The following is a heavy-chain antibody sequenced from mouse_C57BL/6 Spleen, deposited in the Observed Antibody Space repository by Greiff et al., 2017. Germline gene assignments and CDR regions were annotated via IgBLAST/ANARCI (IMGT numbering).Heavy chain of an antibody. CDR1: GFTIKNTY. CDR2: IDPANGNT. Sequence: VQLQQSVAELVRPGASVKLSCTASGFTIKNTYMHWVKQRPEQGLEWIGRIDPANGNTKYAPKFQGKATITADTSSNTAYLQLSSLTSEDTAVYYCVHSRTYARDYWGQGTSVTVSS. J-gene: IGHJ4*01. CDR3: VHSRTYARDY. V-gene: IGHV14-3*01. D-gene: IGHD1-1*01.